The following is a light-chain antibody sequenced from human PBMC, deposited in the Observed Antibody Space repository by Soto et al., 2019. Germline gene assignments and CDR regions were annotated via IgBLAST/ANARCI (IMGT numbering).Light chain of an antibody. V-gene: IGKV3-15*01. CDR1: HSVSNN. CDR3: QHYNSWPLT. Sequence: ETVMTQSPASLSVSPGERATLSRRASHSVSNNLAWYQQKPGQAPRLLIYHASTRAPGIPARFSGSGSGTELTLTISSVQSEDSAVYYCQHYNSWPLTFGGGTKVEIK. CDR2: HAS. J-gene: IGKJ4*01.